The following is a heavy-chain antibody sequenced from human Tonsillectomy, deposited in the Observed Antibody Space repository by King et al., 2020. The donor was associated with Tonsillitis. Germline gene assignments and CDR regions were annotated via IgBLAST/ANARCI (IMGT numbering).Heavy chain of an antibody. CDR2: ISSNGGST. V-gene: IGHV3-64D*06. Sequence: QLVQSGGDLVQPGGSLRLSCSASGFTFSNYAMHWVRQAPGKGLEYVSAISSNGGSTYYADSVKGRFTISRDNSRNTLYLQMSSLKPDDTAVYYCVRPLSTTIVGATGYWGQGTLVTVSS. D-gene: IGHD1-26*01. J-gene: IGHJ4*02. CDR3: VRPLSTTIVGATGY. CDR1: GFTFSNYA.